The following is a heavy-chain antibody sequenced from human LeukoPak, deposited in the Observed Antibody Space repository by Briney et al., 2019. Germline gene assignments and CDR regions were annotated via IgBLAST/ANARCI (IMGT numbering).Heavy chain of an antibody. J-gene: IGHJ4*02. CDR2: IKSKTDGGTI. CDR3: STPSF. Sequence: KSGGSLRLSCATSGFIFTNAWMKWVRQAPGKGLEWVGRIKSKTDGGTIDYAAPVKGRFTISRDDSKNTPYLQMDNLKAEDTAIYYCSTPSFWGQGTLVTVSS. CDR1: GFIFTNAW. V-gene: IGHV3-15*07.